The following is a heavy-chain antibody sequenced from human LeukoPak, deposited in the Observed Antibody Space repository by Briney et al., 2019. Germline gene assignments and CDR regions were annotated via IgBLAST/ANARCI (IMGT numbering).Heavy chain of an antibody. CDR3: AELGITMIGGV. CDR1: GFRFSSYA. J-gene: IGHJ6*04. Sequence: PGGSLRLSCVASGFRFSSYAIHWVRQAPGKGLEWVALISDNGRRKEYADSVKGRFTISRDNAKNSLYLQMNSLRAEDTAVYYCAELGITMIGGVWGKGTTVTISS. D-gene: IGHD3-10*02. V-gene: IGHV3-30*04. CDR2: ISDNGRRK.